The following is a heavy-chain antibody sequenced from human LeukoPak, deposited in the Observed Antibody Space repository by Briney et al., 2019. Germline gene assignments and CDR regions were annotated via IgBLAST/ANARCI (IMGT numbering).Heavy chain of an antibody. J-gene: IGHJ5*02. CDR1: GFTFSSYA. V-gene: IGHV3-23*01. CDR2: ISGSGGST. D-gene: IGHD2-2*01. CDR3: AKDQIVVVPAANWFDP. Sequence: PGGSLRLSCAASGFTFSSYAMSWVRQAPGKGLEWVSAISGSGGSTYYADSVKGRFTISRDNSKNTLYLQMNSLRAEDTAVYYCAKDQIVVVPAANWFDPWGQGTLVTVSS.